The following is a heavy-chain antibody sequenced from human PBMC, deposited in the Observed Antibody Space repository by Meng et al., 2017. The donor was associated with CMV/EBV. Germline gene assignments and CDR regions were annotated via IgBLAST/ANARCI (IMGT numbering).Heavy chain of an antibody. CDR2: ISGSGGST. CDR3: AKDRAGTPSWFDP. D-gene: IGHD1-1*01. V-gene: IGHV3-23*01. Sequence: CAAPGFNFSSYAMSWVRQAPGKGLEWVSAISGSGGSTYYADSVKGRFTISRDNSKNTLYLQMNSLRAEDTAVYYCAKDRAGTPSWFDPWGQGTLVTVSS. J-gene: IGHJ5*02. CDR1: GFNFSSYA.